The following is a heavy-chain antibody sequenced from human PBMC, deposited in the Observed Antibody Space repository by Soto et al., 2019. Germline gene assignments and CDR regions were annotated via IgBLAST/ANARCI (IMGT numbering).Heavy chain of an antibody. J-gene: IGHJ4*02. CDR1: GGTFSSYA. D-gene: IGHD2-2*01. Sequence: SVKVSCKASGGTFSSYAISWVRQAPGQGLEWMGGIIPIFGTANYAQKFQGRVTITANESTSTAYMELSSQRSEDTAVYYCARGRRDIVVVPAADYFDYWGQGTLVTVSS. CDR3: ARGRRDIVVVPAADYFDY. V-gene: IGHV1-69*13. CDR2: IIPIFGTA.